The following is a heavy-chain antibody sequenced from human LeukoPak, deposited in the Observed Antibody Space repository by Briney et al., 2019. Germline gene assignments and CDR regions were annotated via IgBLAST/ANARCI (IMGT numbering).Heavy chain of an antibody. J-gene: IGHJ4*02. D-gene: IGHD2-2*01. CDR1: GGSFSGYY. V-gene: IGHV4-34*01. Sequence: PSETLSLTCAVYGGSFSGYYWSWIRQPPRKGLEWIGEINHSGSTNYNPSLKSRVTISVDTSKNQFSLKLSSVTAADTAVYYCASSIVVVPAARDYWGQGTLVTVSS. CDR3: ASSIVVVPAARDY. CDR2: INHSGST.